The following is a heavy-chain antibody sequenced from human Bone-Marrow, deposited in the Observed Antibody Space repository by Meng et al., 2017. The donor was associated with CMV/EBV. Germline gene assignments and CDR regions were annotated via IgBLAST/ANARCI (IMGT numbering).Heavy chain of an antibody. CDR3: AKSCGASSYQPIDY. D-gene: IGHD2-2*01. Sequence: SGFTFSSYAMGWVRQAPGKGMGWVSLVSSGGSRTYNTDSLRDRFTISRDNSNNTLYLQMDSLRAEDTAIYYCAKSCGASSYQPIDYWGQGTLVTVSS. CDR1: GFTFSSYA. J-gene: IGHJ4*01. CDR2: VSSGGSRT. V-gene: IGHV3-23*01.